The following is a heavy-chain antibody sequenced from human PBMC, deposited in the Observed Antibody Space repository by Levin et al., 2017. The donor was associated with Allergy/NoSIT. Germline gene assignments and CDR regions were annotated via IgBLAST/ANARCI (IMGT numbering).Heavy chain of an antibody. Sequence: SETLSLTCTVSGGSISSSSYYWGWIRQPPGKGLEWIGSIYYSGSTYYNPSLKSRVTISVDTSKNQFSLKLSPVTAADTAAYYCARRSIAVAGTKAYYFDYWGQGTLVTVSS. V-gene: IGHV4-39*01. CDR2: IYYSGST. CDR1: GGSISSSSYY. CDR3: ARRSIAVAGTKAYYFDY. J-gene: IGHJ4*02. D-gene: IGHD6-19*01.